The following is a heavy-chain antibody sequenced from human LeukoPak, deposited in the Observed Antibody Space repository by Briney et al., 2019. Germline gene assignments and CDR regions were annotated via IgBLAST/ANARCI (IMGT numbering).Heavy chain of an antibody. D-gene: IGHD2-2*01. J-gene: IGHJ4*02. CDR2: ISAYTGNT. Sequence: ASVKVSCKASGYTFTTFGITWVRQARGQGLEWMGWISAYTGNTNYAPKFQGRVTMTTDTSTSTAHMELRSLTSDDTAVYYCARVASTTCNCPDCFDYWGQRTLVTVSS. V-gene: IGHV1-18*01. CDR3: ARVASTTCNCPDCFDY. CDR1: GYTFTTFG.